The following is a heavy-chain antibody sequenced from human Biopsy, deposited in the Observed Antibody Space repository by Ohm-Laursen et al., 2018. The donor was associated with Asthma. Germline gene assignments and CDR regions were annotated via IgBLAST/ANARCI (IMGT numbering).Heavy chain of an antibody. CDR1: GGSISSSSYY. CDR3: ARFTASITIFGVVNNWFDP. D-gene: IGHD3-3*01. J-gene: IGHJ5*02. V-gene: IGHV4-39*01. Sequence: PSDTLSLTCPVSGGSISSSSYYWGWIRQPPGKGLEWIGSIYYSGSTYYNPSFKSRVTISVDTSKNHLSLKLSSVTAADTAVYYCARFTASITIFGVVNNWFDPWGQGTLVTVSS. CDR2: IYYSGST.